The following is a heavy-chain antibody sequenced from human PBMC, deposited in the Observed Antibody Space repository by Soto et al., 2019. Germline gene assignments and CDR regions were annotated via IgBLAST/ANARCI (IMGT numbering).Heavy chain of an antibody. J-gene: IGHJ4*02. CDR3: ARASSSWTITPRYFDY. Sequence: SETLSLTCTVSGGSISSYYWSWIRQPPGKGLEWIGYIYYSGSTNYNPSLKSRVTISVDTSKNQFSLKLSSVTAADTAVYYCARASSSWTITPRYFDYWGQGTLVTVSS. CDR1: GGSISSYY. CDR2: IYYSGST. V-gene: IGHV4-59*01. D-gene: IGHD6-13*01.